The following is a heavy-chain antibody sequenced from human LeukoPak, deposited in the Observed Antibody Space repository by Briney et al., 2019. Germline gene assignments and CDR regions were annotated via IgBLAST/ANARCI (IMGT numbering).Heavy chain of an antibody. V-gene: IGHV4-59*01. CDR3: ARVYHNYYYYYMDV. J-gene: IGHJ6*03. Sequence: SETLSLTCAVYGGSFSGYYWSWIRQPPGKGLEWIGYIYYSGSTNYNPSLKSRVTISVDTSKNQFSLKLSSVTTADTAVYYCARVYHNYYYYYMDVWGKGTTVTVSS. CDR2: IYYSGST. CDR1: GGSFSGYY.